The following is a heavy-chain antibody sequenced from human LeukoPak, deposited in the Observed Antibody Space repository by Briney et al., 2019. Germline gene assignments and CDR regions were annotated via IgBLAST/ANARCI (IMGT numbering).Heavy chain of an antibody. J-gene: IGHJ6*03. CDR1: GFTFSDFS. Sequence: GGSLRLSCVASGFTFSDFSLNWVRQAPGKGLEWVSYISSSSSTIYYADSVKGRFTISRDNAKNSLYLQMNSLRAEDTAVYYCARDRYGDNICYYYMDVWGKGTTVTVSS. D-gene: IGHD4-17*01. CDR3: ARDRYGDNICYYYMDV. V-gene: IGHV3-48*01. CDR2: ISSSSSTI.